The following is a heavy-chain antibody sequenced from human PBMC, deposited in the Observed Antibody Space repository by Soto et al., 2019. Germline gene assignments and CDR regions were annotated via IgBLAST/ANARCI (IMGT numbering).Heavy chain of an antibody. D-gene: IGHD4-17*01. V-gene: IGHV4-31*03. J-gene: IGHJ6*02. CDR2: IYYRGST. CDR3: ARDRYGDSYYYYYGMNV. CDR1: GGSISSGGYY. Sequence: QVQLQESGPGLVKPSQTLSLTCTVSGGSISSGGYYWSWIRQHPGKGLEWIGYIYYRGSTYYNPSLKSRVTISVDTSKNQFSLKLSSVTAADTAVYYCARDRYGDSYYYYYGMNVWGQGTTVTVSS.